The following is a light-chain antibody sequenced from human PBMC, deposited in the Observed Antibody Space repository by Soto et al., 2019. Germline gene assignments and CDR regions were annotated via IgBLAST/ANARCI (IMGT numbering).Light chain of an antibody. J-gene: IGLJ3*02. CDR2: DVS. CDR1: SRDIGVYNY. CDR3: SSYTPPTGG. V-gene: IGLV2-14*03. Sequence: QSALPQPASVSGSLGQSITLSCSGSSRDIGVYNYVSWYQQYPGTAPTLIIFDVSNRPSGVSDRFSGSKSGSTASLTISGLQAEDEADYYGSSYTPPTGGFGGGTKVTVL.